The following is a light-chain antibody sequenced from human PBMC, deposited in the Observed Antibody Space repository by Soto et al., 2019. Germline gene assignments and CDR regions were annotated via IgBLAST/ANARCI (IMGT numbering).Light chain of an antibody. CDR2: AAS. V-gene: IGKV1-39*01. J-gene: IGKJ4*01. Sequence: DIQMTQSPYSLSASVGDRVTITCRASQSISDFLNWYQQKPGKAPKLLIYAASTLQSGVPSRFSGSGSETDFTLTISSLQPEDVATYYCQQSYDTPLTFGGGTKVDIK. CDR3: QQSYDTPLT. CDR1: QSISDF.